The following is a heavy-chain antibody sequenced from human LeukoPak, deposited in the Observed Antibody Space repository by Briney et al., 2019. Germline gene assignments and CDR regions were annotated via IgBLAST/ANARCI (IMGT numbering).Heavy chain of an antibody. J-gene: IGHJ4*02. CDR1: GFTFDDYA. CDR2: ISWNSGSI. D-gene: IGHD4-17*01. Sequence: GGSLRLSCAASGFTFDDYAMHWVRQAPGKGLEWVSGISWNSGSIGYADSVKGRFTISRDNAKNSLYLQMNSLRAKDTALYYCAKDFYDYGDYWGQGTLVTVSS. CDR3: AKDFYDYGDY. V-gene: IGHV3-9*01.